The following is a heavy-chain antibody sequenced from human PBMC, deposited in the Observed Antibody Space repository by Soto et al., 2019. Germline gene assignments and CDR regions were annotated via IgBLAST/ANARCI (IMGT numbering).Heavy chain of an antibody. V-gene: IGHV3-30*18. D-gene: IGHD2-2*01. CDR3: AKDLRYCSSTSCHYYYYYYGLAV. J-gene: IGHJ6*02. CDR1: GFTFSSYG. CDR2: ISYDGSNK. Sequence: GGSLRLSCAASGFTFSSYGMHWVRQAPGKGLEWVAVISYDGSNKYYADSVKGRFTISRDNSKNTLYLQMNSLRAEDTAVYYCAKDLRYCSSTSCHYYYYYYGLAVWGQGTTVTVSS.